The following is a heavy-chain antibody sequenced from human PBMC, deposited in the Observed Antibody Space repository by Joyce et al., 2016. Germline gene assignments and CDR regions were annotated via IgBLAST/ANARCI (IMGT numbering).Heavy chain of an antibody. J-gene: IGHJ6*02. CDR3: ARNSAPRASTYYGLDV. CDR2: IDSNRNYI. Sequence: EVQLVESGGGLVRPGGSLRLSCAASGFTFSSYSMNWVRQAPGNGLEWVSFIDSNRNYIYYADSVKGRFTISRDNAKSSLFLQMDSLRAEDTAVYYCARNSAPRASTYYGLDVWGQGTTVTVSS. D-gene: IGHD5/OR15-5a*01. V-gene: IGHV3-21*01. CDR1: GFTFSSYS.